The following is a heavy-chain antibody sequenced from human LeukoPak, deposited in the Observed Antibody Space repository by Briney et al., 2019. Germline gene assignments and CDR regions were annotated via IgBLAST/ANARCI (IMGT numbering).Heavy chain of an antibody. J-gene: IGHJ4*02. CDR2: INPNSGGT. CDR1: GYTFTGYY. V-gene: IGHV1-2*02. Sequence: GASVKVSCKASGYTFTGYYMLWVRQAPAQGLEWMGWINPNSGGTNYAQKFQGRVTMTRDTSISTAYMELSRLRSDDTAVYYCAKVQLEQDYYFDYWGQGTLVTVSS. D-gene: IGHD1-1*01. CDR3: AKVQLEQDYYFDY.